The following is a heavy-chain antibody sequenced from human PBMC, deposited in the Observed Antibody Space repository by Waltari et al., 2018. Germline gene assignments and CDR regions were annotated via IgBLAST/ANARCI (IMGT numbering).Heavy chain of an antibody. CDR3: ARGAAAGKGANWFDP. J-gene: IGHJ5*02. CDR1: GYTFPSYA. CDR2: MDPNRGNT. Sequence: QAQLVQSVAEVKKPGASVEVSCKASGYTFPSYAITWVRQATGQGVEWMGWMDPNRGNTGYAQKFQDRVIMTTNTSISTAYMELSSLRSEDTAVYYCARGAAAGKGANWFDPWGQGTLVIVSS. V-gene: IGHV1-8*01. D-gene: IGHD6-13*01.